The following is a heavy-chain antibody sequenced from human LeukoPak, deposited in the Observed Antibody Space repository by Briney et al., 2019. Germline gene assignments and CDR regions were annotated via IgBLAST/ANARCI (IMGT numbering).Heavy chain of an antibody. J-gene: IGHJ4*02. V-gene: IGHV3-23*01. Sequence: PGGSLRLSCAASGFTFSSYAMSWVRQAPGKGLEWVSAISGSGGSTYYADSVKGRFTISRDNSKNTLYLQMNSLRAEDTAVYYCARGDYGGNSVDYWGQGTLVTVSS. CDR3: ARGDYGGNSVDY. CDR1: GFTFSSYA. D-gene: IGHD4-23*01. CDR2: ISGSGGST.